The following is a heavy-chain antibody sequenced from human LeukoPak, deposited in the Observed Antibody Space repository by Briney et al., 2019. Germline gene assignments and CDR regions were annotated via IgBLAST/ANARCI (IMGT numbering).Heavy chain of an antibody. V-gene: IGHV4-59*01. CDR1: GGSISSYY. D-gene: IGHD2-15*01. CDR3: ARGILKCSGGNCYYYGMDV. Sequence: SETLSLTCTVSGGSISSYYWGWIRQPPGKGLEWIGYIYYSGSTNYNPSLKSRVTISVDTSKNQFSLKLSSVTAADTAVYYCARGILKCSGGNCYYYGMDVWGKGTTVTVSS. J-gene: IGHJ6*04. CDR2: IYYSGST.